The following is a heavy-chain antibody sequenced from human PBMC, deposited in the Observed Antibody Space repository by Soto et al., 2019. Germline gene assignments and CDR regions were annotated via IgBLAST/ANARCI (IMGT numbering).Heavy chain of an antibody. D-gene: IGHD3-3*01. CDR2: IYYSGST. CDR3: ATLRITIFGVLGDHYGMDV. Sequence: SETLSLTCTVSGGSISIGGYYWSWIRQHPGKGLEWIGYIYYSGSTYYNPSLKSRVTIPVDTSKNQFSLKLSSVTAADTAVYYFATLRITIFGVLGDHYGMDVWGQGTTLTLSS. V-gene: IGHV4-31*03. J-gene: IGHJ6*02. CDR1: GGSISIGGYY.